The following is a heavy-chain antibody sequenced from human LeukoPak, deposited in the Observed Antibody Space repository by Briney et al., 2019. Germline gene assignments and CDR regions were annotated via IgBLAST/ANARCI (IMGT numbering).Heavy chain of an antibody. CDR1: GGTFSSYA. CDR3: ARAEFSGIVVVPAAPFDY. Sequence: SVKGSCKASGGTFSSYAISWVRQAPGQGLEWMGGIIPIFGTANYAQKFQGRVTITADESTSTAYMGLSSLRSEDTAVYYCARAEFSGIVVVPAAPFDYWGQGTLVTVSS. CDR2: IIPIFGTA. J-gene: IGHJ4*02. D-gene: IGHD2-2*01. V-gene: IGHV1-69*13.